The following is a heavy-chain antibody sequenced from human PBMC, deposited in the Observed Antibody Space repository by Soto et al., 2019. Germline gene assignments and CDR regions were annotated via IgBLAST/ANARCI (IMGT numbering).Heavy chain of an antibody. V-gene: IGHV3-9*01. Sequence: GGSLSLSCAASGFTFDDYAMHWVRQAPGKGLEWVSGISWNSGSIGYADSVKGRFTISRDNAKNSLYLQMNSLRAEDTALYYCAKDRSIAARPLGLKDYYYGMDVWGQGTTVTVSS. CDR2: ISWNSGSI. D-gene: IGHD6-6*01. CDR3: AKDRSIAARPLGLKDYYYGMDV. CDR1: GFTFDDYA. J-gene: IGHJ6*02.